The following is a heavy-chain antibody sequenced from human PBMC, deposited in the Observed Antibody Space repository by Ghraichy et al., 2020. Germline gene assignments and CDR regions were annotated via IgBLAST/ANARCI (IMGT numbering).Heavy chain of an antibody. V-gene: IGHV3-74*01. CDR1: GFTFSSYW. J-gene: IGHJ4*02. CDR2: INGDGSST. CDR3: ARVHCSSTTCYRPRGGLDY. D-gene: IGHD2-2*01. Sequence: GGSLRLSCAASGFTFSSYWMHWVRQAPGKGLVWVARINGDGSSTSYADSVKGRFTISRDNAKNTLYLQLKRLRAEDTAVYFCARVHCSSTTCYRPRGGLDYWGQGTLATVSS.